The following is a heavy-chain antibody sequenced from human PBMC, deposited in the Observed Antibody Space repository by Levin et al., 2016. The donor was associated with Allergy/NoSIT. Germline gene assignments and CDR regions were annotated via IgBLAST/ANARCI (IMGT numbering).Heavy chain of an antibody. CDR3: ARWSSSSWYRVEWFDP. Sequence: ASVKVSCKASGYTFTGYYMHWVRQAPGQGLEWMGWINPNSGGTNYAQKFQGRVTMTRDTSISTAYMELSRLRSDDTAVYYCARWSSSSWYRVEWFDPWGQGTLVTVSS. J-gene: IGHJ5*02. CDR1: GYTFTGYY. V-gene: IGHV1-2*02. CDR2: INPNSGGT. D-gene: IGHD6-13*01.